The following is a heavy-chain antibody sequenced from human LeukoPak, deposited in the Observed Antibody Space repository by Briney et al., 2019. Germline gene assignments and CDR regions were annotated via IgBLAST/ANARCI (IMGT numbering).Heavy chain of an antibody. Sequence: GASVKVSCKASGGTFSRYAISWVRQAPGQGLEWRGGIIPIFVTANYAQKFQGRVTITADESTSTAYMELSSLRSEDTAVYYCATATGKGHYYDSSGYYGMDVWGQGTTVTVSS. D-gene: IGHD3-22*01. J-gene: IGHJ6*02. V-gene: IGHV1-69*13. CDR2: IIPIFVTA. CDR1: GGTFSRYA. CDR3: ATATGKGHYYDSSGYYGMDV.